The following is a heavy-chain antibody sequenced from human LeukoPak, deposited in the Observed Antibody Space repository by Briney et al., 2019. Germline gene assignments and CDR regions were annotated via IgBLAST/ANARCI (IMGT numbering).Heavy chain of an antibody. CDR2: MNPNSGNT. CDR3: ARDGYYDSSGYSDTVDY. J-gene: IGHJ4*02. Sequence: GASVKVPCKASGYTFTSYDINWVRQATGQGLEWMGWMNPNSGNTGYAQKFQGRVTMTRNTSISTAYMELSSLRSEDTAVYYCARDGYYDSSGYSDTVDYWGQGTLVTVSS. D-gene: IGHD3-22*01. CDR1: GYTFTSYD. V-gene: IGHV1-8*01.